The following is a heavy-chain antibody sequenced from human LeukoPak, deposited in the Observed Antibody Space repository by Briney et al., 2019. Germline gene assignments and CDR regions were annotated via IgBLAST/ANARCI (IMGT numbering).Heavy chain of an antibody. CDR1: GYTFTSYD. D-gene: IGHD3-10*01. V-gene: IGHV1-8*01. J-gene: IGHJ6*02. CDR2: MNSNSGNT. Sequence: ASVKVSCKASGYTFTSYDINWVRQATGQGLEWMGWMNSNSGNTGYAQKFQGRVTMTRNTSISTAYMELSSLRSEDTAVYYCAREESDYYYYGMDVWGQGTTVTVSS. CDR3: AREESDYYYYGMDV.